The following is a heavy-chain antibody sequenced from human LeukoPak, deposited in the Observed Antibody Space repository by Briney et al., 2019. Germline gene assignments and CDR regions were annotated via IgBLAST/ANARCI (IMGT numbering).Heavy chain of an antibody. V-gene: IGHV4-38-2*01. CDR3: AGNRSEPLGNAGSFDY. CDR1: GYSISSGDY. J-gene: IGHJ4*02. Sequence: PSETLSLTCAVSGYSISSGDYWGWIRQPPGKGLEWIGSILNSGSTYYNPSLKSRVTISADTSKRHFSLKLSSVTAADTAVYYCAGNRSEPLGNAGSFDYWGQGTQVTVSS. CDR2: ILNSGST. D-gene: IGHD3-10*01.